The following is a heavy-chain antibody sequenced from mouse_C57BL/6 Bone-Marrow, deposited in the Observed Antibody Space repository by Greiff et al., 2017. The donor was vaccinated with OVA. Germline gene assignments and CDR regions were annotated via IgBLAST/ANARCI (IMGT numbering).Heavy chain of an antibody. V-gene: IGHV5-6*01. CDR2: ISSGGSYT. J-gene: IGHJ3*01. D-gene: IGHD6-1*01. Sequence: EVKLVESGGDLVKPGGSLKLSCAASGFTFSSYGMSWVRQTPDKRLEWVATISSGGSYTYYPDSVKGRFTISRDTAKNTLYLQSSSPNAEDTAIYYCASLCTSRGFAYWGQGTLVTVSA. CDR1: GFTFSSYG. CDR3: ASLCTSRGFAY.